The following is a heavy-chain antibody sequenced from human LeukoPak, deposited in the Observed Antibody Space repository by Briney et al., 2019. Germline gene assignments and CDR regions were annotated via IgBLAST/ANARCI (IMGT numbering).Heavy chain of an antibody. CDR1: GFTFSNYW. Sequence: PGGSLRLSCAASGFTFSNYWMSWVRQAPGKGLEWVANIKQDGSEIYYVDSVRGRFTISRDNAKNSLYLQMNSLRAEDTAVYYCARGSGSCSSTSCYRTSDYWGQGTLVTVSS. J-gene: IGHJ4*02. CDR3: ARGSGSCSSTSCYRTSDY. CDR2: IKQDGSEI. D-gene: IGHD2-2*01. V-gene: IGHV3-7*01.